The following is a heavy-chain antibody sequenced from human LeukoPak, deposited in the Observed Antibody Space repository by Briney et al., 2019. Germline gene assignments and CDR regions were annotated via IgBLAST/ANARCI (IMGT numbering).Heavy chain of an antibody. CDR1: GYTFTGYY. V-gene: IGHV1-2*02. CDR2: INPNSGAT. J-gene: IGHJ5*02. CDR3: ARELGYCSSTSCYIRNWFDP. D-gene: IGHD2-2*02. Sequence: ASVKVSCKASGYTFTGYYMHWVRQAPGQGLEWMGWINPNSGATNYAQKFQGRVTMTRDTSISTAYMELSRLRSDDTAAYYCARELGYCSSTSCYIRNWFDPWGQGTLVTVSS.